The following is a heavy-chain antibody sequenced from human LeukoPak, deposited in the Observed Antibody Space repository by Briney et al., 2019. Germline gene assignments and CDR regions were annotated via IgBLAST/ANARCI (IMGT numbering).Heavy chain of an antibody. CDR1: GFTFSSYA. V-gene: IGHV3-23*01. J-gene: IGHJ4*02. Sequence: GGSLRLSCAASGFTFSSYAVSWVRQAPGKGLEWVSAISGSGGSTYYADSVKGRFTISRDNSNNTLYLQMKSLRAEDTAVYYCAREVGSGNSDRYFDYWGQGTPVTVSS. CDR2: ISGSGGST. CDR3: AREVGSGNSDRYFDY. D-gene: IGHD3-10*01.